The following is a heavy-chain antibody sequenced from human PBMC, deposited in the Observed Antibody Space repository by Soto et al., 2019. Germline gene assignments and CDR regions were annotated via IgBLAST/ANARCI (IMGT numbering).Heavy chain of an antibody. CDR2: INPNSGGT. CDR1: GYTFTGYH. CDR3: ARDADVLRYFDWLLSQYYYGMDV. D-gene: IGHD3-9*01. V-gene: IGHV1-2*02. Sequence: ASVKVSCKASGYTFTGYHMPWVRQAPGPGPEWMGWINPNSGGTNYAQKFQGRVTMTRDTSISTAYMELSRLRSDDTAVYYCARDADVLRYFDWLLSQYYYGMDVWGQGTTVTVSS. J-gene: IGHJ6*02.